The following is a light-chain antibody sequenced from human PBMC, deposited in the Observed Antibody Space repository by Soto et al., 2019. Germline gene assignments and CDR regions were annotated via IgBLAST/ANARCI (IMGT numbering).Light chain of an antibody. Sequence: IQMTQYPSSLSASLGDTVTITCRASQSISNWLAWYQQKQGKAPKLLIYKASTLESGVPSRFSGSVSGTEGTITISSLKEDDGSIYYCQQSNGYRLAFGGGTKVDIK. CDR3: QQSNGYRLA. V-gene: IGKV1-5*03. CDR1: QSISNW. J-gene: IGKJ4*01. CDR2: KAS.